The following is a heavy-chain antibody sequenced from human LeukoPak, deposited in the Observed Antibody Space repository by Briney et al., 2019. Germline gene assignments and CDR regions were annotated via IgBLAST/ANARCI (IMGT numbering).Heavy chain of an antibody. V-gene: IGHV1-2*02. CDR3: ARDPNYYDSSGPPDY. CDR2: INPNSGGT. CDR1: GYTFTCYY. J-gene: IGHJ4*02. D-gene: IGHD3-22*01. Sequence: ASVKVSCKASGYTFTCYYMHWVRQAPGQGLEWMGWINPNSGGTNYAQKFQGRVTMTRDTSISTAYMELSRLRSDCTAVYFCARDPNYYDSSGPPDYWGQGTLVTVSS.